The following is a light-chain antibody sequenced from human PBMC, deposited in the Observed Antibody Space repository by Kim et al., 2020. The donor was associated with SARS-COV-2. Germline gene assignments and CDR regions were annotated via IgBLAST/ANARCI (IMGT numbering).Light chain of an antibody. CDR3: QSYDSSNHVV. CDR2: EDN. Sequence: KTVTISCTRSTGSIASTYVQWYQQRPGSAPTTVIYEDNQRPSGVPDRFSGSIDSPSNSASLTISGLKTEDEADYYCQSYDSSNHVVFGGGTQLTVL. J-gene: IGLJ2*01. V-gene: IGLV6-57*03. CDR1: TGSIASTY.